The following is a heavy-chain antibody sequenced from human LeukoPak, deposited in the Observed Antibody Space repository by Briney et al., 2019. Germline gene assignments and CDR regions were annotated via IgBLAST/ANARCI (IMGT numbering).Heavy chain of an antibody. CDR2: INPNSGGT. V-gene: IGHV1-2*02. CDR1: GYTFTGYY. Sequence: ASVKVSCKASGYTFTGYYMHWVRQAPGQGLEWMGWINPNSGGTNYAQKFQGRVTMTRDASISTAYMELSRLRSDDTAVYYCARPNYYGSGSYSSAFDIWGQGTMVTVSS. CDR3: ARPNYYGSGSYSSAFDI. J-gene: IGHJ3*02. D-gene: IGHD3-10*01.